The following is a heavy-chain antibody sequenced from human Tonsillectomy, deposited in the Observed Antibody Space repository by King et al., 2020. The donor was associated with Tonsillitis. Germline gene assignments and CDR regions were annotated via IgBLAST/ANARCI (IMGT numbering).Heavy chain of an antibody. CDR2: IDPSGGGT. Sequence: VQLVESGAEVKKPGASVKVSCKTSGYTFTTHYMHWVRQAPGQGLEWMGMIDPSGGGTTYAQKFQGRVTMTRDTSTTTVYMELSSLGFDDTAVYYCARGNAEAPSFDHWGQGTLVTVSS. CDR3: ARGNAEAPSFDH. D-gene: IGHD2-8*01. CDR1: GYTFTTHY. V-gene: IGHV1-46*01. J-gene: IGHJ4*02.